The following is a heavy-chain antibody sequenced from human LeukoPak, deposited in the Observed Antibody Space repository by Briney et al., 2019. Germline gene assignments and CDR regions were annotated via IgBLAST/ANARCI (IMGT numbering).Heavy chain of an antibody. CDR2: IIPIFGTA. J-gene: IGHJ4*02. V-gene: IGHV1-69*13. CDR3: ARDLSVGGSPSGFDY. D-gene: IGHD2/OR15-2a*01. CDR1: GGTFSSYA. Sequence: GASVKVSCKASGGTFSSYAISWVRQAPGQGLEWMGGIIPIFGTANYAQKFQGRVTITADESTSTAYMELSSLRSEDTAVYYCARDLSVGGSPSGFDYWGQGTLVTVSS.